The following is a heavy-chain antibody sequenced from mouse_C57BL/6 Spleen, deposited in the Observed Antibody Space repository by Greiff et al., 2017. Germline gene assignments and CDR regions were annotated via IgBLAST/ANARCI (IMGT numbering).Heavy chain of an antibody. D-gene: IGHD1-1*01. CDR2: INYDGSST. CDR1: GFTFSDYY. J-gene: IGHJ2*01. CDR3: AREDYGSRSFFDY. V-gene: IGHV5-16*01. Sequence: EVKLLESEAGLVQPGSSMKLSCTASGFTFSDYYMAWVRQVPEQGLEWVVNINYDGSSTNYLDSFKSRSIISRDNAKNILYLQMSSLKSEDTATYYCAREDYGSRSFFDYWGQGTTLTVSS.